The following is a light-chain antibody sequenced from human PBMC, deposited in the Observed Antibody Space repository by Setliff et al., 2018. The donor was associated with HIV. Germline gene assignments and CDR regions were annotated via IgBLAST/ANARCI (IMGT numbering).Light chain of an antibody. J-gene: IGLJ1*01. Sequence: QSVLTQPASVSGSPGQSITISCTGTSTDVGTYNLVSWYQQHPGKAPKVMIYVVSKRPSGISNRFSGSKSGNTASLTISGLQPEDESDYYCCSYASGSTSLFVFGTGTKVTVL. CDR1: STDVGTYNL. CDR2: VVS. V-gene: IGLV2-23*02. CDR3: CSYASGSTSLFV.